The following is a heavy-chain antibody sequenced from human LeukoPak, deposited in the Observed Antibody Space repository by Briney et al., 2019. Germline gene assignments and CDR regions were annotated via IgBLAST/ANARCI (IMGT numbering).Heavy chain of an antibody. J-gene: IGHJ4*02. V-gene: IGHV4-39*07. CDR3: ARGYCSGGSCYRALGY. Sequence: SETLSLTCTVSGGSISGSSYYWGWIRQPPRKGLEWIGSIYYSGSTYYNPSLKSRVTISVDTSKNQFSLKLSSVTAADTAVYYCARGYCSGGSCYRALGYWGQGTLVTVSS. CDR1: GGSISGSSYY. CDR2: IYYSGST. D-gene: IGHD2-15*01.